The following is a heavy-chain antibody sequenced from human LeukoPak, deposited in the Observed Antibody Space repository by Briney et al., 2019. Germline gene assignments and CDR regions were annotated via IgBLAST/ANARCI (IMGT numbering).Heavy chain of an antibody. CDR3: AREDILTGYYIREPTSPSPSDY. CDR2: IDPSDSYT. J-gene: IGHJ4*02. D-gene: IGHD3-9*01. V-gene: IGHV5-10-1*01. CDR1: GYSFTSYW. Sequence: PGESLKISCKGSGYSFTSYWISWVRQMPGKGLEWMGRIDPSDSYTNYSPSFQGHATISADKSISTAYLQWSSLKASDTAMYYCAREDILTGYYIREPTSPSPSDYWGQGTLVTVSS.